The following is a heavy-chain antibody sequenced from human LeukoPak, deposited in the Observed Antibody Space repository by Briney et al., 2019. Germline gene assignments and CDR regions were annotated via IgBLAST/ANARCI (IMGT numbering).Heavy chain of an antibody. V-gene: IGHV1-69*05. CDR3: ARDRATTVTKSFAFDT. D-gene: IGHD4-17*01. J-gene: IGHJ3*02. CDR2: IIPIFGTT. CDR1: GGTFSSYA. Sequence: SVKVSCKASGGTFSSYAISWVRQAPGQGLEWMGGIIPIFGTTNYAQKFQGRVTITTDESTSTAYMELSSLRSEDTAVYFCARDRATTVTKSFAFDTWGQGTMVTVSS.